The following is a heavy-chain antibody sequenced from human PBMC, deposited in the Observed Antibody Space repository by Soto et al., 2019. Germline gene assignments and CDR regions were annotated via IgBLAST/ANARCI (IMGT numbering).Heavy chain of an antibody. Sequence: QLQLQESGPGLVKPSETLSLTCTVSGGSISSSSFYWGWIRQPPGKGLEWIGSIYYSGSTYYNPSLKSRITISIDTSKNQFSLKLSAVTVADTAVYYCARHMDASPPYGMDVWGQGTTVTVSS. D-gene: IGHD3-10*01. CDR3: ARHMDASPPYGMDV. CDR2: IYYSGST. V-gene: IGHV4-39*01. CDR1: GGSISSSSFY. J-gene: IGHJ6*02.